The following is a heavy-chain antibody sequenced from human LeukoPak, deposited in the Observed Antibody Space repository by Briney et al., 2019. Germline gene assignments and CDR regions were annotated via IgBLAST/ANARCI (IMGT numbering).Heavy chain of an antibody. Sequence: NPSETLSLTCNVSGYVISRGYFWGWTRQPPGKALEWIGSISHSGITYYNPSLKSRVTISVDTSKNQFSLKLSSVTAADTAVYYCARPKPLSRGYYGSGSYSNAFDIWGQGTMVTVSS. J-gene: IGHJ3*02. D-gene: IGHD3-10*01. V-gene: IGHV4-38-2*02. CDR1: GYVISRGYF. CDR3: ARPKPLSRGYYGSGSYSNAFDI. CDR2: ISHSGIT.